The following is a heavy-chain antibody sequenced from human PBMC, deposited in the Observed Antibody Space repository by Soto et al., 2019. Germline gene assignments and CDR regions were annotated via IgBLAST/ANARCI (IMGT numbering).Heavy chain of an antibody. J-gene: IGHJ6*02. CDR3: AAAGTGNYYGIDV. V-gene: IGHV1-58*01. Sequence: SVKGSCKASGFTFTSATVQWVRQARGQRLEWIGWIVVGSGNTNYAQKFQERVTITRDMSTSTAYMELSSLRSEDTAVYYCAAAGTGNYYGIDVWGQGTTVTVSS. CDR2: IVVGSGNT. CDR1: GFTFTSAT. D-gene: IGHD3-10*01.